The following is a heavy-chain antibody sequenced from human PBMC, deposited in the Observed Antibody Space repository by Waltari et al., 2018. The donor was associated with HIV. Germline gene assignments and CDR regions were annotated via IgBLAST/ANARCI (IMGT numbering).Heavy chain of an antibody. CDR1: GFTFSSYE. J-gene: IGHJ4*02. D-gene: IGHD3-10*01. CDR2: ISSSGSTI. Sequence: EVQLVESGGGLVQPGGSLRLYCAASGFTFSSYEMNWVRQAPGKGLEWVSYISSSGSTIYYADSVKGRFTISRDNAKNSLYLQMNSLRAEDTAVYYCARDWGSGSYRWGQGTLVTVSS. V-gene: IGHV3-48*03. CDR3: ARDWGSGSYR.